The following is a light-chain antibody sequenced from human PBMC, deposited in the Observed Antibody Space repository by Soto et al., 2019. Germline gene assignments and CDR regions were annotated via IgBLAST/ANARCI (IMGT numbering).Light chain of an antibody. CDR2: GSS. Sequence: EIVLTQSPGTLSLSPGERATLSCRASQSVSSSYFACYQQTPGQAPRLLIYGSSSRATGIPGRCSSSGSGTYFTLTISRQEPEYLVFYYCQHYSRSITFGQGTRLEIK. V-gene: IGKV3-20*01. CDR1: QSVSSSY. J-gene: IGKJ5*01. CDR3: QHYSRSIT.